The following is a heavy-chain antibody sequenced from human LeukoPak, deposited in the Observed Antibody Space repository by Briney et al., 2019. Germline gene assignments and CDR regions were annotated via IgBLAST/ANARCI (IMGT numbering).Heavy chain of an antibody. V-gene: IGHV4-59*01. J-gene: IGHJ5*02. D-gene: IGHD3-9*01. CDR2: IYYSGST. CDR1: GGSISNYY. CDR3: AREPYDILTGTIYNWFDP. Sequence: SETLSLTCTVSGGSISNYYWNWIRQPPGQGLEWIGHIYYSGSTNYNPSLKSRVTISVDTSKNQFSLKLSSVTAADTAVYYCAREPYDILTGTIYNWFDPWGQGTLVTVSS.